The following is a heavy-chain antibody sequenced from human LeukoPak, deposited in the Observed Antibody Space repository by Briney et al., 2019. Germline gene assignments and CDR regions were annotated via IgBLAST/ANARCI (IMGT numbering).Heavy chain of an antibody. V-gene: IGHV3-13*01. D-gene: IGHD5/OR15-5a*01. CDR1: GFTFRSYD. Sequence: PGGSVRLSCTASGFTFRSYDMHWVRQLPGGGLEWVSAIGIGDDTHYPDSVKGRFTISRENAKNSLYLQMNTLRDGDTAVYYCVRGGIRVSGIDAFDIWGQGTMVTVSS. J-gene: IGHJ3*02. CDR3: VRGGIRVSGIDAFDI. CDR2: IGIGDDT.